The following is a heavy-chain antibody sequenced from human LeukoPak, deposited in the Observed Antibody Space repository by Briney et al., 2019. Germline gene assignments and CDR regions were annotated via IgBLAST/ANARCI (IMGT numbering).Heavy chain of an antibody. Sequence: GGSLRLSCAASGFTLSSYAMSWVRQAPGKGREWVSATSGSGGSTYYADSVEGRFTISRDNSKNKLYLQTNSLRAEDTAVYYCAKGRLSGVVVAGYGMDVWGQGTTITVSS. J-gene: IGHJ6*02. V-gene: IGHV3-23*01. CDR1: GFTLSSYA. CDR2: TSGSGGST. D-gene: IGHD6-19*01. CDR3: AKGRLSGVVVAGYGMDV.